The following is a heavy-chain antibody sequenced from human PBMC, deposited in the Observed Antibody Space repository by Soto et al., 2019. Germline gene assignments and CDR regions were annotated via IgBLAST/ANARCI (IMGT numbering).Heavy chain of an antibody. V-gene: IGHV3-23*01. CDR2: ISGSGGST. J-gene: IGHJ3*02. D-gene: IGHD3-9*01. CDR1: GFTFSSYA. CDR3: AISLIRYDAFDI. Sequence: ESGGGLVQPGGSLRLSCAASGFTFSSYAMSWVRPAPGKGLEWVSAISGSGGSTYYADSVKGRFTISRDNSKNTLYLQMNSLRAEDTAVYYCAISLIRYDAFDIWGQGTMGTVSS.